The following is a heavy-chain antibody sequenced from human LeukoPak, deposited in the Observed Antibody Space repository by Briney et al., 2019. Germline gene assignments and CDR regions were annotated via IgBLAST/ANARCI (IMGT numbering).Heavy chain of an antibody. D-gene: IGHD3-22*01. Sequence: ASVKVSCKASGYTFTSYGISWVRQAPGQGLERMGWISAYNGNTNYAQKLQGRVTMTTDTSTSTAYMELRSLRSDDTAVYYCAGISSGYYADDAFDIWGQGTMVTVSS. V-gene: IGHV1-18*01. CDR2: ISAYNGNT. J-gene: IGHJ3*02. CDR1: GYTFTSYG. CDR3: AGISSGYYADDAFDI.